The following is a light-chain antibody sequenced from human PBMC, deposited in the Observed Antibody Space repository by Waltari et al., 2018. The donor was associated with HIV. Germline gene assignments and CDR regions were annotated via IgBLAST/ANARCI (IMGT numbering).Light chain of an antibody. V-gene: IGLV1-47*01. CDR2: MSD. J-gene: IGLJ2*01. CDR3: AAWDDSLSATV. CDR1: SSNIGSNY. Sequence: QSVLTQPPSASGTPGQRVTISCSGSSSNIGSNYVYWYQQLPGTAPKLLIYMSDLRPSGVPDRFSESKSGTSASLAISGLRSEDEAEYYCAAWDDSLSATVFGGGTKLTVL.